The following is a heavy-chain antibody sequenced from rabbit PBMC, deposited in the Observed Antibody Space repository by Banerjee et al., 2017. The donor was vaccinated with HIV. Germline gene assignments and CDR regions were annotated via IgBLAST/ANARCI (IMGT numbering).Heavy chain of an antibody. CDR1: GFSFSSNW. D-gene: IGHD8-1*01. V-gene: IGHV1S45*01. CDR2: IDTSNGDT. CDR3: ARDSGTSFSSYGMDL. Sequence: TCTVSGFSFSSNWICWVRQAPGKGLEWIACIDTSNGDTYYATWAKGRFTISKTSSTTVTLQMTSLTAADTATYFCARDSGTSFSSYGMDLWGPGTLVTVS. J-gene: IGHJ6*01.